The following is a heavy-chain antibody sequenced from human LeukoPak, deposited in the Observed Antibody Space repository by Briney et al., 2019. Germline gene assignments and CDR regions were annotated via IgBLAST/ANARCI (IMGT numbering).Heavy chain of an antibody. J-gene: IGHJ3*02. CDR3: VKGRGYGDAFDI. CDR1: GFTLSTYS. D-gene: IGHD3-22*01. V-gene: IGHV3-21*01. Sequence: PGGSLRLSCAASGFTLSTYSMNWVRQAPGKGLEWVSSISSSTSYMYYADSVKGRFTISRDNSKNTLYLQMSSLRAEDTAVYYCVKGRGYGDAFDIWGQGTMVTVSS. CDR2: ISSSTSYM.